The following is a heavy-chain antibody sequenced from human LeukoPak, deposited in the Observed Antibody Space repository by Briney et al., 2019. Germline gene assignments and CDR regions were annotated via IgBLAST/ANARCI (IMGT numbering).Heavy chain of an antibody. D-gene: IGHD6-19*01. V-gene: IGHV3-33*01. CDR1: GFTFSSYG. Sequence: GGSLRLSRAASGFTFSSYGMHWVRQAPGKGLEWVAVIWYDGSNKYYADSVKGRFTISRDNSKNTLYLQMNSLRAEDTAVYYCARDADSSGWYLPYYYYYGMDVWGQGTTVTVSS. CDR3: ARDADSSGWYLPYYYYYGMDV. CDR2: IWYDGSNK. J-gene: IGHJ6*02.